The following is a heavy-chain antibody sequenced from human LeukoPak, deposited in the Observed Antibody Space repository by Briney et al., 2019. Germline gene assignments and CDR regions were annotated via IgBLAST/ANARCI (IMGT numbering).Heavy chain of an antibody. V-gene: IGHV3-23*01. D-gene: IGHD1-26*01. CDR3: AKGSALPGYFDY. CDR1: GFTFSSYA. Sequence: GGSLRLSCAASGFTFSSYAMHWVRQAPGKGLEWVSAISGSGGSTYYADSVKGRFTISRDNSKNTLYLQMNSLRAEDTAVYYCAKGSALPGYFDYWGQGTLVTVSS. CDR2: ISGSGGST. J-gene: IGHJ4*02.